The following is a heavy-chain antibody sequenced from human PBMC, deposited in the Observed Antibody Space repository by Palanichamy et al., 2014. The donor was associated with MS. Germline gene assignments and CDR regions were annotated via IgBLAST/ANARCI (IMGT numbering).Heavy chain of an antibody. CDR2: IKQDGSER. CDR3: ARVKQWLELFDF. CDR1: GFTLNNYW. Sequence: VQLVESGGGLVQPGGSLRLSCEASGFTLNNYWMSWVRQTPGKGLEWVANIKQDGSERYYVDSVKGRFTISRDNAKNPLYLQMNSLRAEDTAVYYCARVKQWLELFDFWGQGTLVTVSS. V-gene: IGHV3-7*03. D-gene: IGHD6-19*01. J-gene: IGHJ4*02.